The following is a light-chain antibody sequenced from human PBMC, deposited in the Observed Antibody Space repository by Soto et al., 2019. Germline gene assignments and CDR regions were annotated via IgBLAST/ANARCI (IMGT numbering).Light chain of an antibody. CDR3: CSYAGSYPVV. J-gene: IGLJ2*01. Sequence: QSALTQPRSVSGSPGQSVTISCTGTISDVGGYHYVSWYQQHPGKAPKLMIYDVSKRPSGVPDRFSGSKSGNTASLTISGLQAEDEADYYCCSYAGSYPVVFGGGTKVNVL. CDR2: DVS. V-gene: IGLV2-11*01. CDR1: ISDVGGYHY.